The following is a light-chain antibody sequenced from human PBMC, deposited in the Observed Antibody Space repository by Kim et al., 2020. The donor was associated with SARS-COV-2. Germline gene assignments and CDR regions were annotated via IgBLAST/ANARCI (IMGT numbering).Light chain of an antibody. J-gene: IGKJ2*01. CDR2: GAS. CDR3: QQLNDWPRT. CDR1: QSVSIN. V-gene: IGKV3-15*01. Sequence: EIVMTQSTATLSVSPGERATLSCRASQSVSINLASYQQKPGQAPRILVYGASTRATGIPVMYSGSGSGTEFTLTISSLQSEDFAVYYCQQLNDWPRTSGQGTKLEI.